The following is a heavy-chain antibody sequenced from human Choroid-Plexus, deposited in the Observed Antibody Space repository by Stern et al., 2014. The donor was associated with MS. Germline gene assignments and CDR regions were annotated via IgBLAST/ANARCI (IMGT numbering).Heavy chain of an antibody. CDR1: GFTLGSCA. CDR3: AKDRQYLTYFFDH. V-gene: IGHV3-30*18. Sequence: DQLVESGGGVVQPGRPLRLSCVASGFTLGSCAMHWVRQAPGKGLGWVAGGSYDGSNKYYADSGKGRFTISRDNSQNTLYMQMSSLRPEDTAVYYCAKDRQYLTYFFDHWGQGSLVTVSS. D-gene: IGHD2/OR15-2a*01. CDR2: GSYDGSNK. J-gene: IGHJ5*02.